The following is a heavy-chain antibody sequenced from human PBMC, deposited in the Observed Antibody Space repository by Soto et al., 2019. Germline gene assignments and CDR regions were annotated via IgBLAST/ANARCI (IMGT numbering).Heavy chain of an antibody. CDR3: ARERAVGIAVALNWFDP. V-gene: IGHV3-48*02. Sequence: GGSLSLSCAASGFTFSSYGMHWVRQAPGKGLEWVSVITSSSSNKYYADSVKGRFTISRDNAKNSLYLQMNSLRDEDTAVYYCARERAVGIAVALNWFDPWGQGTLVTAPQ. D-gene: IGHD6-19*01. CDR1: GFTFSSYG. CDR2: ITSSSSNK. J-gene: IGHJ5*02.